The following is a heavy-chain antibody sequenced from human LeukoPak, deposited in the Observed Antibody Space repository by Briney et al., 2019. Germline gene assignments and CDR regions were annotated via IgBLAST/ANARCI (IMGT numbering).Heavy chain of an antibody. CDR3: AHSLDERWLQSYFDY. CDR1: GGSISSYYW. D-gene: IGHD5-24*01. Sequence: KPSETLSLTCTVSGGSISSYYWSWIRQPPGKALEWLALIYWDDDKRYSPSLKSRLTITKDTSKNQVVLTMTNMDPVDTATYYCAHSLDERWLQSYFDYWGQGTLVTVSS. J-gene: IGHJ4*02. CDR2: IYWDDDK. V-gene: IGHV2-5*08.